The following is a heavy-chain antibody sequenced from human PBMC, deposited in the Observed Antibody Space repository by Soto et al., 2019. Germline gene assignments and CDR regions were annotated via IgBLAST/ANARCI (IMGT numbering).Heavy chain of an antibody. J-gene: IGHJ4*02. D-gene: IGHD2-2*02. CDR3: ARIDPTYTGGY. CDR1: GFTFSGYS. V-gene: IGHV3-21*01. Sequence: EVQLLESGGGLVKPGGSLRLSCAASGFTFSGYSMNWVRQAPGKGLEWVSSISSTSSYIYYADSVKGRFTISRDNAKNSLYLQMNSLRAEDTAVYYCARIDPTYTGGYWGQGTLVTVSS. CDR2: ISSTSSYI.